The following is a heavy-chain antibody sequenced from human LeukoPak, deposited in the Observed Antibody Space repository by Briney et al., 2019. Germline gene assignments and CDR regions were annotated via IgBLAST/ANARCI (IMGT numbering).Heavy chain of an antibody. D-gene: IGHD3-22*01. J-gene: IGHJ4*02. V-gene: IGHV3-11*04. CDR2: ISDSGSNI. CDR3: ARDLYRIVVVPHYFDY. Sequence: PGGSLRLSCAASGFIFSDYYMGWIRQAPGRGLEWVSYISDSGSNIYYTDSVKGRFTMSRDNAKKSLYLQMNSLRAEDTAVYYCARDLYRIVVVPHYFDYWGQGTLVTVSS. CDR1: GFIFSDYY.